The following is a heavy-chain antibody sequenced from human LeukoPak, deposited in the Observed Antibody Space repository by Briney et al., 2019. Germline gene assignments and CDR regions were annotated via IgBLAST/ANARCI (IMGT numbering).Heavy chain of an antibody. J-gene: IGHJ4*02. D-gene: IGHD6-19*01. Sequence: ASVKVSCKASGYTFTSYYMHWVRQAPGQGLEWMGIINPSGGSTSYAQKLQGRVTMTTDTSTSTAYMELRSLRSDDTAVYYCARDLMIAVAGTAFDYWGQGTLVTVSS. CDR2: INPSGGST. CDR1: GYTFTSYY. CDR3: ARDLMIAVAGTAFDY. V-gene: IGHV1-46*01.